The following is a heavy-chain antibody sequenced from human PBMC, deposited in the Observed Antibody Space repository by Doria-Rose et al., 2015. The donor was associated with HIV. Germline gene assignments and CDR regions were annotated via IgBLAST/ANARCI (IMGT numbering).Heavy chain of an antibody. CDR1: GYTFTDCY. CDR3: ARGVFPAVAGGIHDSFDI. CDR2: INPNSDGT. Sequence: KKPGASVKVSCKASGYTFTDCYIHWVRQAPGQGLECMGWINPNSDGTTYAQKFQGRVTMTRDTSISTAYMELSRLRSDDTAVFYCARGVFPAVAGGIHDSFDIWGQGTMVTVSS. V-gene: IGHV1-2*02. J-gene: IGHJ3*02. D-gene: IGHD6-13*01.